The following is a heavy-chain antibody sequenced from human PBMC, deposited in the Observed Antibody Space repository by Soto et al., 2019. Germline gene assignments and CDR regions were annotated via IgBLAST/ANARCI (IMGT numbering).Heavy chain of an antibody. CDR2: IIPIFGTA. D-gene: IGHD1-7*01. V-gene: IGHV1-69*12. CDR1: GGTFSSYA. Sequence: QVQLVQSGAEVKKPGSSVKVSCKASGGTFSSYAISWVRQAPGQGLEWMGGIIPIFGTANYAQKFQGRVTITADESTSTAYMELSSLRSADTAVYYCAGPPELTRIYYYYGMAVWGQGTTVTVSS. CDR3: AGPPELTRIYYYYGMAV. J-gene: IGHJ6*02.